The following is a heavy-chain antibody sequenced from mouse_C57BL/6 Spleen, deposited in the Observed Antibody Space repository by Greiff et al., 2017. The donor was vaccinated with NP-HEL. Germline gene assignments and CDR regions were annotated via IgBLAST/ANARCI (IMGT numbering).Heavy chain of an antibody. D-gene: IGHD2-4*01. V-gene: IGHV3-6*01. Sequence: EVKLQESGPGLVKPSQSLSLTCSVTGYSITSGYYWNWIRQFPGNKLEWMGYISYDGSNNYNPSLKNRISITRDTSKNQFFLKLNSVTTEDTATYYCARDQYYDYDGYYAMDYWGQGTSVTVSS. CDR3: ARDQYYDYDGYYAMDY. CDR1: GYSITSGYY. CDR2: ISYDGSN. J-gene: IGHJ4*01.